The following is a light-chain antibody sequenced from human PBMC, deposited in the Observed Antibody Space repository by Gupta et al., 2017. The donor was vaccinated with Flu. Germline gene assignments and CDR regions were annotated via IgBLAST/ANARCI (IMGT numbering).Light chain of an antibody. J-gene: IGLJ1*01. CDR2: GSN. Sequence: QSVLAQPPSASGTPGQRVTITCSGSSSNIGSNAVNWYQQVPGTSPKLLIYGSNQRPSGGPDRFAGSKSGTSAALAIRGLQSEDEADYYCAAWDDSLNGHYVFGTGTKVTVL. V-gene: IGLV1-44*01. CDR1: SSNIGSNA. CDR3: AAWDDSLNGHYV.